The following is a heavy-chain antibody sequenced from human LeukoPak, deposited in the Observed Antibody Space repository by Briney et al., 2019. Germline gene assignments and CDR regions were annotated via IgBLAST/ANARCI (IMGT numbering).Heavy chain of an antibody. Sequence: SVKVSCKASGFTFTSSAVQWVRQARGQRLEWIGWIVVGSGNTNYAQKFQERVTITRDVSTSTAYMELSSLRSEDTAVYYCAAECIVGATTDAFDIWGQGTMVTVPS. CDR1: GFTFTSSA. CDR3: AAECIVGATTDAFDI. D-gene: IGHD1-26*01. J-gene: IGHJ3*02. V-gene: IGHV1-58*01. CDR2: IVVGSGNT.